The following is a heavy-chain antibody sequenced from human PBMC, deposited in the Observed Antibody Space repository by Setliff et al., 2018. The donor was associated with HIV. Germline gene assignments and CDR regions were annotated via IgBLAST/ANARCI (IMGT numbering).Heavy chain of an antibody. Sequence: TLSLTCAVYGGSFSGYYWSWIRQPPGKGLEWIGSFYYSGSTYYNPSLKSRVTISVDTSKNQFSLKLSSVTAADTAVYYCARVPTQGDYGSDAFDIWGQGTMVTVS. J-gene: IGHJ3*02. CDR3: ARVPTQGDYGSDAFDI. CDR2: FYYSGST. CDR1: GGSFSGYY. D-gene: IGHD4-17*01. V-gene: IGHV4-34*01.